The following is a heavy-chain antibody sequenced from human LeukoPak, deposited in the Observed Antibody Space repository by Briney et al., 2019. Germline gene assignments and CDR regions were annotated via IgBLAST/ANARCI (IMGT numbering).Heavy chain of an antibody. V-gene: IGHV3-23*01. CDR3: AKDPRHHVPRAYFDY. J-gene: IGHJ4*02. CDR2: ISGSGGST. Sequence: GGSLRLSCAASGFTFSSYAMSWVRQAPGKGLEWVSAISGSGGSTYYADSVKGRFTISRDNSKNTLYLQMNSLRAEDTAVYYCAKDPRHHVPRAYFDYWGQGTLVTVPS. D-gene: IGHD1-14*01. CDR1: GFTFSSYA.